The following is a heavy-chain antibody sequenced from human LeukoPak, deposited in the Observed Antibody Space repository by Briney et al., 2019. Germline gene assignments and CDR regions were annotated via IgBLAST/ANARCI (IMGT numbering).Heavy chain of an antibody. CDR1: GFTFSSYW. CDR2: IKQDGSEK. D-gene: IGHD3-3*01. V-gene: IGHV3-7*01. Sequence: GGSLRLSCAASGFTFSSYWMSWVRQAPGKGLEWVANIKQDGSEKYYVDSVKGRFTISRDNAKNSLNLQMNSLRAEDTAVYYCARASVVGYDFWSGYHYYFDYWGQGTLVTVSS. CDR3: ARASVVGYDFWSGYHYYFDY. J-gene: IGHJ4*02.